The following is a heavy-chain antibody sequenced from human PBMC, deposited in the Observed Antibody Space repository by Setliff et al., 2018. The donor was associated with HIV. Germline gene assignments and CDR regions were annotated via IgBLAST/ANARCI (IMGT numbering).Heavy chain of an antibody. V-gene: IGHV3-23*01. CDR2: IQSSGIT. CDR3: AKLDYYDTSGSWARKVAIDF. CDR1: GFTFSSSA. Sequence: GGSLSLSCAASGFTFSSSAMSWVRQAPGKALEWVALIQSSGITYYADSVKGRFTISRDNSNNTLSFQMSSLRAEDTALYYCAKLDYYDTSGSWARKVAIDFWGRGTMVTVSS. D-gene: IGHD3-22*01. J-gene: IGHJ3*01.